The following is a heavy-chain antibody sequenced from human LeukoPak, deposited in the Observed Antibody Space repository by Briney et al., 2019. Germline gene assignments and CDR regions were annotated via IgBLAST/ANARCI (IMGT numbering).Heavy chain of an antibody. Sequence: SETLSLTCTVSGGSISSSNYYWGWIRQPPGKGLEWIGRIYTSGSTNYNPSLKSRVTISVDTSKNQFSLKLSSVTAAATAVYYCASPDYGSGSNWGQGTLLTVSS. CDR3: ASPDYGSGSN. CDR2: IYTSGST. J-gene: IGHJ4*02. D-gene: IGHD3-10*01. V-gene: IGHV4-39*07. CDR1: GGSISSSNYY.